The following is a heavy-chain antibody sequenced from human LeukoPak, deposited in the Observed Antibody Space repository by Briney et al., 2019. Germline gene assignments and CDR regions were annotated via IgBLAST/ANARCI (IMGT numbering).Heavy chain of an antibody. Sequence: ASVKVSCKACGYTFTSYGISLVRQAPGQGLEWMGWISAYNGNTNYAQKLQGRVTMTTDTSTSTAYMELRSLRSDDTAVYYCARDPYYDSSGPYWYFDLWGRGTLVTVSS. V-gene: IGHV1-18*01. CDR2: ISAYNGNT. CDR1: GYTFTSYG. J-gene: IGHJ2*01. D-gene: IGHD3-22*01. CDR3: ARDPYYDSSGPYWYFDL.